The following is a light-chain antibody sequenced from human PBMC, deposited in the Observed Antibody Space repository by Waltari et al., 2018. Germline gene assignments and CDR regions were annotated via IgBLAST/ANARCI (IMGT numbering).Light chain of an antibody. V-gene: IGLV1-44*01. CDR1: SPNIGSNI. CDR2: GNH. CDR3: AAWEDRLNGWV. Sequence: QSVLTQPPSASGTPGQRVTISCSGSSPNIGSNIVNWYQHLPGTAPKLLIYGNHTRPSGFAYLFSGSKSGTSASLAISGLQSEDEADYFCAAWEDRLNGWVFGGGTKLTVL. J-gene: IGLJ3*02.